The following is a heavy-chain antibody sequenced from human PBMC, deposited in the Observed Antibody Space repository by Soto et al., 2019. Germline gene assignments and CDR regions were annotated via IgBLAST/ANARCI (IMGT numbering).Heavy chain of an antibody. CDR1: GGSISSGGYY. V-gene: IGHV4-31*03. CDR2: IYYSGST. Sequence: PSETLSLTCTVSGGSISSGGYYWSWIRQHPGKGLDWIGYIYYSGSTYYNPSFKSRVTISVDTSKNQFSLKLSSVTAADTAVYYCARARHVLRYFDWSLGGWFDPWGQGTLVTVSS. CDR3: ARARHVLRYFDWSLGGWFDP. J-gene: IGHJ5*02. D-gene: IGHD3-9*01.